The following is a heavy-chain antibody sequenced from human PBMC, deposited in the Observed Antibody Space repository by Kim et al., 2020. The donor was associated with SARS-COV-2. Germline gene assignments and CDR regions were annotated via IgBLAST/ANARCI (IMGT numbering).Heavy chain of an antibody. V-gene: IGHV1-3*01. CDR3: ARDYYGSGSYLPSVPRTRNYSGMDV. CDR1: GYTFTSYA. J-gene: IGHJ6*02. Sequence: ASVKVSCKASGYTFTSYAMHWVRQAPGQRLEWMGWINAGNGNTKYSQKFQGRVTITRDTSASTAYMELSSLRSEDTAVYYCARDYYGSGSYLPSVPRTRNYSGMDVWGQGTTVTVSS. CDR2: INAGNGNT. D-gene: IGHD3-10*01.